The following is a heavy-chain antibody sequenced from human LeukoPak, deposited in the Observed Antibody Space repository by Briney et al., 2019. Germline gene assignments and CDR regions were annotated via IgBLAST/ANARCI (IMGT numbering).Heavy chain of an antibody. CDR2: IYYSGST. D-gene: IGHD3-10*01. CDR3: VTIYGSGTDMDV. V-gene: IGHV4-59*01. CDR1: GGSISSYY. J-gene: IGHJ6*03. Sequence: KTSETLSLTCTVSGGSISSYYWSWIRQPPGKGLEWIGYIYYSGSTNYNPSLKSRVTISVDTSKNQFSLKLSSVTAADTAVYYCVTIYGSGTDMDVWGKGTTVTISS.